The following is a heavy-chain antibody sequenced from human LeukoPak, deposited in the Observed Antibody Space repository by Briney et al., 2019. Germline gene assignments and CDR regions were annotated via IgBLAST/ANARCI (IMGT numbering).Heavy chain of an antibody. CDR3: ARGLVLRFLEWFDYYYYMDV. D-gene: IGHD3-3*01. J-gene: IGHJ6*03. CDR1: GGTFSSYA. V-gene: IGHV1-69*06. CDR2: IIPIFGTA. Sequence: SVKVSCKASGGTFSSYAISWVRQAPGQGLEWMGGIIPIFGTANYAQKFQGRVTITADKSTSTAYMELSSLRSEDTAVYYCARGLVLRFLEWFDYYYYMDVWGKGTTVTVSS.